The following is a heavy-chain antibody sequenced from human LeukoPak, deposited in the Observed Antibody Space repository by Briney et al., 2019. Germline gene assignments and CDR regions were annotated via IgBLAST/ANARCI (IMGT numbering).Heavy chain of an antibody. J-gene: IGHJ4*02. CDR2: LKQDGSEK. D-gene: IGHD3-22*01. CDR3: ARDKGDYDTSGSLFVF. V-gene: IGHV3-7*03. CDR1: GFTFSRYW. Sequence: PGGSLRLSCAASGFTFSRYWMSWVPQVPQKGLEWVANLKQDGSEKYYVDSVKGRFTISRDNAKNSLYLQMNSLRAEDTAVYYCARDKGDYDTSGSLFVFGGQGTLVTVSS.